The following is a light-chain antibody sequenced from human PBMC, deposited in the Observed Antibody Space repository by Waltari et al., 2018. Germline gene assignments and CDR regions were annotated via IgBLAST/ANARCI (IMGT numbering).Light chain of an antibody. Sequence: DIQMTQSPSTLSASVGDRVTITCRASQNIVSQLAWYQQKPGKAPRLLIYKASKLENGVPSRFSGSGSGTEFSLTISSLQPDDFATYYCQHYDATWTFGRGTKVEI. J-gene: IGKJ1*01. V-gene: IGKV1-5*03. CDR3: QHYDATWT. CDR2: KAS. CDR1: QNIVSQ.